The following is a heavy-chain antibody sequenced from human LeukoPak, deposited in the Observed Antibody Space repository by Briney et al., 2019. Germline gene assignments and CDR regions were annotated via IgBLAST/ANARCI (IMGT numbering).Heavy chain of an antibody. V-gene: IGHV4-61*02. CDR1: AGSISSGSYY. CDR3: ARDRNYDFWSGYTNWFDP. D-gene: IGHD3-3*01. Sequence: SQTLSLTCTVSAGSISSGSYYWSWIRQPAGKGLEWIGRIYTSGSTNYNPSLKSRVTISVDTSKNQFSLKLSSVTAADTAVYYCARDRNYDFWSGYTNWFDPWGQGTLVTVSS. CDR2: IYTSGST. J-gene: IGHJ5*02.